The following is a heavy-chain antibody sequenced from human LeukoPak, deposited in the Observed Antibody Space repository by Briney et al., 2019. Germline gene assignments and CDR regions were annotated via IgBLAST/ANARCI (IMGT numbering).Heavy chain of an antibody. CDR2: IYYSGST. J-gene: IGHJ6*02. CDR3: ARVRGSLLVL. V-gene: IGHV4-31*03. Sequence: SQTLSLTCTVSGGSISSGGYYWSWIRQHPGKGLEWIGYIYYSGSTYYNPSLKSRVTISVDTSKNQFSLKPSSVTAADTAVYYCARVRGSLLVLWGQGTTVTVSS. D-gene: IGHD2-15*01. CDR1: GGSISSGGYY.